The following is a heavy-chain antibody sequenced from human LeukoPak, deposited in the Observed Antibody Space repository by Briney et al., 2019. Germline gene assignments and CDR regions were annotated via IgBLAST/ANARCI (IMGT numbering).Heavy chain of an antibody. CDR3: TRVSLEAGFNWFDP. CDR1: GDSVSSNGAA. Sequence: SQTLSLTCATSGDSVSSNGAAWNWIRQSPSRDLEWLGRTYYRSKWYNDYAVTVQSRITINPDTSKNQFSLQLNSVTPEDTAVYYCTRVSLEAGFNWFDPWGQGTLVTVSS. V-gene: IGHV6-1*01. CDR2: TYYRSKWYN. J-gene: IGHJ5*02. D-gene: IGHD6-19*01.